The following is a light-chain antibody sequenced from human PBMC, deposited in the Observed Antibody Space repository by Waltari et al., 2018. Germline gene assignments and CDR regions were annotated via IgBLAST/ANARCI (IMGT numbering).Light chain of an antibody. J-gene: IGKJ1*01. CDR2: RAS. Sequence: EIVLTQSPGTASSSPGERDTPSCRASQSVGSSSLAWYQQKPGQAPRLVIYRASRRATGIPDRFSGSGSGTDFSLTISRLEPEDFAVYYCQQHGTLPATFGQGTKVEIK. CDR3: QQHGTLPAT. V-gene: IGKV3-20*01. CDR1: QSVGSSS.